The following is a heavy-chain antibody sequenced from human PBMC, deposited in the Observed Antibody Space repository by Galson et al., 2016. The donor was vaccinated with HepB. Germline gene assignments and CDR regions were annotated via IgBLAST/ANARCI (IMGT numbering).Heavy chain of an antibody. V-gene: IGHV3-53*01. J-gene: IGHJ4*02. Sequence: SLRLSCAASGLSFSSGFMTWVRQAPGKGLEWISVIYSGLQTYYADSVKGRFTISRDNSKNTLYLQMNSLRAEDSALYYCARAGSYCGPDCYSPFDSWGRGTLVTVSS. CDR2: IYSGLQT. D-gene: IGHD2-21*02. CDR1: GLSFSSGF. CDR3: ARAGSYCGPDCYSPFDS.